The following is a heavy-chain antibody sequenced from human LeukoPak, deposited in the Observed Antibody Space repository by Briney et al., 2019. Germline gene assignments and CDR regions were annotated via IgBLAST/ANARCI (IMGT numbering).Heavy chain of an antibody. J-gene: IGHJ6*02. CDR2: IYYSGST. CDR3: ARGRDYYGMDV. CDR1: GDSISSGNYY. Sequence: SQTLSLTCTVSGDSISSGNYYWSWIRQHPGKGLEWIGYIYYSGSTYYNPSLKSRVTVSMDTSKNQFSLKLSSVTAADTAVYYCARGRDYYGMDVWGQGTTVTVSS. V-gene: IGHV4-31*03.